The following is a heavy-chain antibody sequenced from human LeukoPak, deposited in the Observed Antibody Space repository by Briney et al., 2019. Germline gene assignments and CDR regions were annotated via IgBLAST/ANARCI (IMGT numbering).Heavy chain of an antibody. CDR3: VKGAESFCDSRSDY. CDR2: ISSNGGST. V-gene: IGHV3-64D*09. Sequence: PGGSLRLSCAASGFTFSNYNMNWVRQAPGKGLEYVSAISSNGGSTYYADSVKGRFTFSRDNSKNTLYLQMSSLRAEDTAVYYCVKGAESFCDSRSDYWGQGTLVTVSS. D-gene: IGHD3-22*01. CDR1: GFTFSNYN. J-gene: IGHJ4*02.